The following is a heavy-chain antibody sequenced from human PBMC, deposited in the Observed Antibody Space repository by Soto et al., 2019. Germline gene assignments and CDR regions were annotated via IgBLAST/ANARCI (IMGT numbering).Heavy chain of an antibody. D-gene: IGHD4-17*01. J-gene: IGHJ4*02. Sequence: EASVKVSCKVSGYTLTELSMHWVRQAPGKGLEWMGGFDPEDGETIYAQKFQGRVTMTEDTSTDTAYMELSSLRSEDTAVYYCATTSYGMYYFDYWGQGTLVTVSS. CDR2: FDPEDGET. CDR1: GYTLTELS. CDR3: ATTSYGMYYFDY. V-gene: IGHV1-24*01.